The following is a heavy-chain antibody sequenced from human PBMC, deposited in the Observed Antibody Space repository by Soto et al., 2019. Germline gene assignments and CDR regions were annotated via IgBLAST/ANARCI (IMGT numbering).Heavy chain of an antibody. CDR2: VFHSGST. V-gene: IGHV4-4*02. Sequence: QVQLQESGPGLVKPSGTLSLTCAVSGGSISSSNWWTWVRQPPGKGLEWIGEVFHSGSTNYKSYRKSRVSISVDKSKNQIALKLSSVTAADTAVYYCATATVPGSAFDYWGQGTLVTVSS. D-gene: IGHD6-19*01. J-gene: IGHJ4*02. CDR1: GGSISSSNW. CDR3: ATATVPGSAFDY.